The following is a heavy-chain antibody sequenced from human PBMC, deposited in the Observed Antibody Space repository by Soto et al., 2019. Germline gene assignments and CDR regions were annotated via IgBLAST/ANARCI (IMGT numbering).Heavy chain of an antibody. CDR1: RVRLRSDG. CDR2: ISGSGDNA. V-gene: IGHV3-23*01. D-gene: IGHD6-6*01. Sequence: GGSMEIACAACRVRLRSDGVDGVRKDPGKGLEWVSAISGSGDNAYYADSAKGRFTISRDNYKDTLFLQMNSLRAEDTAVYFCAKASGSSSLLGFDYWGQGTLVTVS. CDR3: AKASGSSSLLGFDY. J-gene: IGHJ4*02.